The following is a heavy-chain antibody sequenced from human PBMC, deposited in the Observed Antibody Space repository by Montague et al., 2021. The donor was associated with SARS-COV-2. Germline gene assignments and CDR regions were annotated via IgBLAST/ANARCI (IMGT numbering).Heavy chain of an antibody. CDR2: IKSDGSST. V-gene: IGHV3-74*01. CDR3: AGGGLWFGP. Sequence: SLRLSCPASGFPFSSHWMHWVRQAPGKGLVWISRIKSDGSSTNYADSVKGRFSISRDNAKNTLYLQMNSLRVEDTAVYYCAGGGLWFGPGAQGTLVTVSS. CDR1: GFPFSSHW. J-gene: IGHJ5*02. D-gene: IGHD3-16*01.